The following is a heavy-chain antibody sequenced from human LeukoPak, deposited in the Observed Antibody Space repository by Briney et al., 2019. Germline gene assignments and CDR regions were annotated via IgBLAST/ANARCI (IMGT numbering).Heavy chain of an antibody. V-gene: IGHV1-2*06. CDR1: GYTFTGYY. CDR3: AREFEAAAGLDAFDI. J-gene: IGHJ3*02. Sequence: ASVKVSCKASGYTFTGYYMHWVRQAPGQGLEWMGRINPNSGGTNYAQKFQGRVTITRDTSASTAYMELSSLRSEDTAVYYCAREFEAAAGLDAFDIWGQGTMVTVSS. CDR2: INPNSGGT. D-gene: IGHD6-25*01.